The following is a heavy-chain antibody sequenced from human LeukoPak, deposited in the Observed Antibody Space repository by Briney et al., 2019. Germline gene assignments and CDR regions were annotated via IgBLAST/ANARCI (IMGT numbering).Heavy chain of an antibody. CDR1: GYSFTGYY. V-gene: IGHV1-2*02. D-gene: IGHD3-10*01. CDR2: INPYSGGT. Sequence: PWASVKVSCKASGYSFTGYYMHWVRQAPGQGLEWMGWINPYSGGTNYAQKFQGRVTMTRDTSISTVYMELSRLRSDDTAVYYCVRDFAGSMGYWGQGTLVTVSS. J-gene: IGHJ4*02. CDR3: VRDFAGSMGY.